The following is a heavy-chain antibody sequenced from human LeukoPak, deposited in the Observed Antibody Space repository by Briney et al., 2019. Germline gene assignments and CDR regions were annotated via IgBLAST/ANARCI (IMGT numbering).Heavy chain of an antibody. CDR1: GESFSGYY. J-gene: IGHJ4*02. V-gene: IGHV4-34*01. CDR3: ARGNQGWRGIAQI. CDR2: INHSGST. D-gene: IGHD6-13*01. Sequence: PSETLSLTCAVYGESFSGYYWSWIRQPPGKGLEWIGEINHSGSTNYNPSLKSRVTISVDTSKNQFSLKLSSVTAADTAVYYCARGNQGWRGIAQIWGQGTLVTVSS.